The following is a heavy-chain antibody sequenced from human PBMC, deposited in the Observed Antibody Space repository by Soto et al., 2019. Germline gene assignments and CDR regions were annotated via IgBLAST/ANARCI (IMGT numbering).Heavy chain of an antibody. CDR2: ISAYNGNT. D-gene: IGHD1-20*01. V-gene: IGHV1-18*01. CDR3: ARDAAIGMNDY. CDR1: GYTFTSYG. J-gene: IGHJ4*02. Sequence: QVQLVQSGAEVKKPGASVKVSCKASGYTFTSYGISWVRQAPGQGLEWMGWISAYNGNTKYAQKLQGRVTMTTDTXXXXXXXXXXXLRXXXXXXXYCARDAAIGMNDYWGQGTLVTVSS.